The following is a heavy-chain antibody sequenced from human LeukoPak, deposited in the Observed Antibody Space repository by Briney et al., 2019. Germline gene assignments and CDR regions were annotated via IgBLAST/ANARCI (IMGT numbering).Heavy chain of an antibody. CDR1: GFTFSSYG. Sequence: GGSLRLSCAASGFTFSSYGMHWVRQAPGKGLEWVAFIRYDGSNKYYADSVKGRFTISRDNSKNTLYLQMNSLRAEDTAVYHCAKDRGSTLTYYYDSSFPWGQGTLVTVSS. D-gene: IGHD3-22*01. J-gene: IGHJ5*02. CDR2: IRYDGSNK. CDR3: AKDRGSTLTYYYDSSFP. V-gene: IGHV3-30*02.